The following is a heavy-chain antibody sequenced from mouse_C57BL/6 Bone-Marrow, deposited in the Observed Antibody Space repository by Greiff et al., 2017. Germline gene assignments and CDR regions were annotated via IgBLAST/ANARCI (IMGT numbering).Heavy chain of an antibody. D-gene: IGHD2-4*01. CDR3: ARAIYYEYDGGGFDY. J-gene: IGHJ2*01. CDR1: GFSLTSYA. Sequence: VQLQQSGPGLVAPSQSLSITCTVSGFSLTSYAISWVRQPPGKGLEWLGVIWTGGGTNYNSALKSRLSISKDNSKSQVFLKMNSLQTDDTARYYCARAIYYEYDGGGFDYWGQGTTLTVSS. V-gene: IGHV2-9-1*01. CDR2: IWTGGGT.